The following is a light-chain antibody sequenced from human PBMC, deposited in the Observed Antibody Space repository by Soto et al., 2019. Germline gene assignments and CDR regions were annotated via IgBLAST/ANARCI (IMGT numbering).Light chain of an antibody. V-gene: IGKV3-15*01. CDR1: QSVSSN. CDR2: GAS. J-gene: IGKJ1*01. CDR3: QQYNNWPPTWT. Sequence: EIVMTQSPATLSVSPGERATLSCRASQSVSSNLAWYQQKPGQAPRLPIYGASTRATGIPVRFSGSGSGTEFTLTISSLQSEDFAVYYCQQYNNWPPTWTFGQGTKVDIK.